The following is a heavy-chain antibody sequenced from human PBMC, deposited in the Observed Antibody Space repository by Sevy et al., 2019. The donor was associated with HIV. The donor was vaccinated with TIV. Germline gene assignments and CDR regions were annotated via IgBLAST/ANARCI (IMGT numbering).Heavy chain of an antibody. D-gene: IGHD6-19*01. CDR3: AREIGSGWYVDS. V-gene: IGHV3-33*08. J-gene: IGHJ4*02. Sequence: GGSLRLSCSTFGFTFSNYGMHWVRQAPGRGLEWVAAIFSDGNYQYYADSVKGRVTISRDNSKKALYLQMSSLRADDTAMYYCAREIGSGWYVDSWGRGTLVTVSS. CDR2: IFSDGNYQ. CDR1: GFTFSNYG.